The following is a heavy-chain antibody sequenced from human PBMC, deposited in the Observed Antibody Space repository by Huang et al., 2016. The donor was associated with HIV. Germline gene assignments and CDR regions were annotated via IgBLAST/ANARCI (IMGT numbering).Heavy chain of an antibody. D-gene: IGHD5-18*01. CDR1: GYTFSSFG. CDR3: ARGGGIQLWLLGYYYMDV. Sequence: QVQLVQSGAEVKKPGASVKVSCKASGYTFSSFGISWVRQAPGKGLEWLGWISVYNGNTKFAQKFQGRLTMTTDTATSTAYMELRSLRSDDTAVYYCARGGGIQLWLLGYYYMDVWGNGTTVTVSS. J-gene: IGHJ6*03. V-gene: IGHV1-18*01. CDR2: ISVYNGNT.